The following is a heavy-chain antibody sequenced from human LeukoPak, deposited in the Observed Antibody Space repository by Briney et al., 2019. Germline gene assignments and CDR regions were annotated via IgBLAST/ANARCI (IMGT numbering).Heavy chain of an antibody. Sequence: ASVKVSCKASGYTFTSYGISWVRQAPGQGLEWMGWISAYNGNTNYAQKLQGRVTMTTDTSTSTAYMELRSLRSDDTAVYYCARNWRDYYGSGSYYNDYWGQGTLVTVSS. CDR2: ISAYNGNT. CDR3: ARNWRDYYGSGSYYNDY. V-gene: IGHV1-18*01. D-gene: IGHD3-10*01. CDR1: GYTFTSYG. J-gene: IGHJ4*02.